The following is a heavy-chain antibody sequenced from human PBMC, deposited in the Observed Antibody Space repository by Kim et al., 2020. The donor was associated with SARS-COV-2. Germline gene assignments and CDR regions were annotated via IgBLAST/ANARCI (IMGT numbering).Heavy chain of an antibody. D-gene: IGHD1-26*01. CDR2: INSNSGCT. V-gene: IGHV1-2*02. CDR1: GYTFTHYY. J-gene: IGHJ3*02. CDR3: AREEKGGLDI. Sequence: ASVKVSCKASGYTFTHYYLHWVRQAPGQGLEWMGWINSNSGCTKYAQKFQGRVTMTRDASLNTAHMELSTLRGDDTAVYYCAREEKGGLDIGGQGTMVTVSS.